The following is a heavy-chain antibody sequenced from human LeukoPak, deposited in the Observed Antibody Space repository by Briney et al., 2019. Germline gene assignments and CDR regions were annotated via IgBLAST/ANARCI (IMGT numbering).Heavy chain of an antibody. J-gene: IGHJ4*02. V-gene: IGHV4-30-4*01. CDR3: ARRYYSGSGSYPAHIDY. CDR1: GGSISSGDYY. D-gene: IGHD3-10*01. CDR2: IYYSGST. Sequence: SQTLSLTCTVSGGSISSGDYYWRWIRQPPGKGLEWIVYIYYSGSTYYNPSLNSRVTISVDTSKNQFSLKLSSVTAADTAVYYCARRYYSGSGSYPAHIDYWGQGTLVTVSS.